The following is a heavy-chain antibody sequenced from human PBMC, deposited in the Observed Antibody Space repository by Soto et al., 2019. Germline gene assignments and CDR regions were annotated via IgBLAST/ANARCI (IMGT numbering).Heavy chain of an antibody. V-gene: IGHV1-2*04. J-gene: IGHJ6*02. CDR3: ARDRRYSGYDANYYYYYGMDV. CDR1: GYTFTGYY. D-gene: IGHD5-12*01. CDR2: INPNSGGT. Sequence: ASVKVSCKASGYTFTGYYMHWVRQAPGQGLEWMGWINPNSGGTNYAQKFQGWVTMTRDTSISTAYMELSRLRSDDTAVYYCARDRRYSGYDANYYYYYGMDVWGQGTTVTVSS.